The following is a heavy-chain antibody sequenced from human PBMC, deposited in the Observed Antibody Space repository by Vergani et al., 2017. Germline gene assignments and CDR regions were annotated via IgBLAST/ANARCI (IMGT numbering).Heavy chain of an antibody. D-gene: IGHD1-20*01. Sequence: EVQLVESGGVVVQPGGSLRLSCAASGFTFDDYAMHWVRQAPGKGLEWVSLISWDGGSTYYADSVKGRFTISRDNAKESLYLQMNSLRVEDTALYYCAKSDNWNDVDSWGQGTLVTVSS. CDR1: GFTFDDYA. V-gene: IGHV3-43D*03. CDR2: ISWDGGST. CDR3: AKSDNWNDVDS. J-gene: IGHJ4*02.